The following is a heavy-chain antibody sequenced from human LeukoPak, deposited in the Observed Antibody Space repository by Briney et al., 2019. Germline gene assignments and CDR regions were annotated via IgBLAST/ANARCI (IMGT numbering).Heavy chain of an antibody. V-gene: IGHV3-21*01. J-gene: IGHJ6*02. Sequence: GGSLRLSCAASGFTFSSYSMNWVRQAPGKGLEWVSSISSSSSYIYYAHSVKGRFTISRDNAKNSLYLQMNSLRAEDTAVYYCARERTYYYDSSGYYYPYYYYYGMDVWGQGTTVTVSS. D-gene: IGHD3-22*01. CDR2: ISSSSSYI. CDR1: GFTFSSYS. CDR3: ARERTYYYDSSGYYYPYYYYYGMDV.